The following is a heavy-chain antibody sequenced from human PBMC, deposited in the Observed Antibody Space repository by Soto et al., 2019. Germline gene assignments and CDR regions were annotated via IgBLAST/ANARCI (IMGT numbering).Heavy chain of an antibody. CDR3: ARDAYSSSWYANAFDI. D-gene: IGHD6-13*01. Sequence: GESLKISCKGSGYSFTNYWIGWVRQMPGKGLEWMGIIYPGDSDTRYSPSFKDQVTISADKSISTAYLQWSSLRASDTAMYYCARDAYSSSWYANAFDIWGQGTRVNVSS. CDR2: IYPGDSDT. V-gene: IGHV5-51*01. J-gene: IGHJ3*02. CDR1: GYSFTNYW.